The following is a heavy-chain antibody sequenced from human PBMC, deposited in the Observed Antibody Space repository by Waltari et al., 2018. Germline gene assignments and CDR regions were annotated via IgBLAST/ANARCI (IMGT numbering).Heavy chain of an antibody. CDR3: ARTREYYGSGRPSPFDY. CDR1: GGTFSSYA. D-gene: IGHD3-10*01. CDR2: VIPVLGIA. V-gene: IGHV1-69*04. J-gene: IGHJ4*02. Sequence: QVQLVQSGAEVKKPGSSVKVSCKASGGTFSSYAIIWVRQAPGQGLEWMGRVIPVLGIANYAQKFQGRVTITADKSTGTSYMGLSSLRSDDTAVYYCARTREYYGSGRPSPFDYWGQGTLVTVSS.